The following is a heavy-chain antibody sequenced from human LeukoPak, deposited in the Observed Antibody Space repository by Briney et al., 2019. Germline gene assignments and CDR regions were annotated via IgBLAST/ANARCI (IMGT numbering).Heavy chain of an antibody. J-gene: IGHJ5*02. CDR1: GFTFSSYG. Sequence: PGGSLRLSCAASGFTFSSYGMHWVRQAPGKGLEWVAFIRYDGSNKYYADSVKGRFTISRDNSKNTLYLQMNSLRAEDTAVYYCAKGYSSSWYPAFDPWGQGTLVTVSS. CDR2: IRYDGSNK. CDR3: AKGYSSSWYPAFDP. D-gene: IGHD6-13*01. V-gene: IGHV3-30*02.